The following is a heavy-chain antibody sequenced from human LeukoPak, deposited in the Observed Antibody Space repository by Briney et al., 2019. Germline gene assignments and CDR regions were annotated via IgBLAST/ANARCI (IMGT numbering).Heavy chain of an antibody. CDR3: AARIAAAGYFDY. Sequence: ASVKVSCEASGYTFTSYDISWVRQAPGQGLEWMGGIIPIFGTANYAQKFQGRVTITADESTSTAYMELSSLRSEDTAVYYCAARIAAAGYFDYWGQGTLVTVSS. CDR2: IIPIFGTA. V-gene: IGHV1-69*13. D-gene: IGHD6-13*01. J-gene: IGHJ4*02. CDR1: GYTFTSYD.